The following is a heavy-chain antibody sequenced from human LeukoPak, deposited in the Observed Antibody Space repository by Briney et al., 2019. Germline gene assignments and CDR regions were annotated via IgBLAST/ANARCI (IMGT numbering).Heavy chain of an antibody. CDR1: GYTFTSYG. CDR3: APEGDTAMVTAY. Sequence: ASVKVSCKASGYTFTSYGISWVRQAPGQGLERMGRIIPILGIANYAQKFQGRVTITADKSTSTAYMELSSLRSEDTAVYYCAPEGDTAMVTAYWGQGTLVTVSS. CDR2: IIPILGIA. V-gene: IGHV1-69*04. J-gene: IGHJ4*02. D-gene: IGHD5-18*01.